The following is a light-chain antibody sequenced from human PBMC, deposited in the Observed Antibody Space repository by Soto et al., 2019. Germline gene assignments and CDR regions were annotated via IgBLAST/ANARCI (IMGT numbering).Light chain of an antibody. CDR1: QVISSY. V-gene: IGKV1-8*01. J-gene: IGKJ5*01. CDR3: QQYYRYPIT. CDR2: AAS. Sequence: AIRITQSPSSLSASTGYRSTITCRASQVISSYLAWYQQHPGKAPKLLIYAASTLHSGVPSRFSGSGSGTDFTLTISCLQSEDFATYYCQQYYRYPITFGQGTRREIK.